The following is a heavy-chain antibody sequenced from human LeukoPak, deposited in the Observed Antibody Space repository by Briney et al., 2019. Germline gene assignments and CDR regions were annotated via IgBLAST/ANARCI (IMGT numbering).Heavy chain of an antibody. CDR2: ISPNTGGT. J-gene: IGHJ4*02. CDR3: ARVLRVGGYSRNFDY. V-gene: IGHV1-2*02. CDR1: GYTFNGYY. D-gene: IGHD4-23*01. Sequence: ASVKVSCKASGYTFNGYYIHWVRQAPGQGLEWMGWISPNTGGTKFAQKFQGRVTMTRDTSISTAYMELSRLRSGDTAVYYCARVLRVGGYSRNFDYWGQGTLVTVSS.